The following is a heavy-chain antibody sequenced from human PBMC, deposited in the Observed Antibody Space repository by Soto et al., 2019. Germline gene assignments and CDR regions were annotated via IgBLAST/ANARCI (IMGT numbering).Heavy chain of an antibody. Sequence: GSLRLSCATSGFIFSSYGMHWVRQAPGKGLEWVAAISYDEANKYYSDFVKGRFTISRSNSKRTLELQMDSLRTEDTAVYYCAKDGPYGMTTKAVDFWGLGTLVTVSS. CDR3: AKDGPYGMTTKAVDF. D-gene: IGHD4-4*01. CDR1: GFIFSSYG. V-gene: IGHV3-30*18. CDR2: ISYDEANK. J-gene: IGHJ4*02.